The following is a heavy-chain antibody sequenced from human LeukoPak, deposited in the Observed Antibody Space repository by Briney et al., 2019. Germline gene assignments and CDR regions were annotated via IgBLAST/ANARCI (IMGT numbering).Heavy chain of an antibody. CDR3: ARGDTMVDY. D-gene: IGHD3-10*01. Sequence: SETLSLTCAVYGGSFSGYYWSWIRQPSGKGLEWIGEINHSGSTNYNPSLKSRVTISVDTSKNQFSLKLSSVTAADTAVYYCARGDTMVDYWGQGTLVTVSP. J-gene: IGHJ4*02. V-gene: IGHV4-34*01. CDR1: GGSFSGYY. CDR2: INHSGST.